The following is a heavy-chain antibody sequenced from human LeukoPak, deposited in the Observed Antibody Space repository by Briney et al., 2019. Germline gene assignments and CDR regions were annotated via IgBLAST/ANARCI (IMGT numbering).Heavy chain of an antibody. J-gene: IGHJ4*02. CDR1: GLTFSIYN. CDR3: AQCFGTSCFDFDY. Sequence: GGCLRLSCAASGLTFSIYNMHWVRQAPGKGLEWVSSISSSSSYIYYADSVKGRFTISRDNDKNSLYLQMNSLRAEDTAVYYCAQCFGTSCFDFDYWGQATLVTV. CDR2: ISSSSSYI. D-gene: IGHD2-2*01. V-gene: IGHV3-21*01.